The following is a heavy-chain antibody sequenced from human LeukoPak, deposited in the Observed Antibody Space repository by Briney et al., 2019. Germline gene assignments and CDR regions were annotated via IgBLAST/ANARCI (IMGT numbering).Heavy chain of an antibody. D-gene: IGHD3-3*01. CDR2: IKQDGSEK. Sequence: GGSLRLSCAASGFTFSSYWMSWVRQAPGKGLEWVANIKQDGSEKYYVDSVKGRFTISRDNAKNSLYLQMSSLRAEDTAVYYCARSYDFWSGYYSYYFDYWGQGTLVTVSS. CDR1: GFTFSSYW. CDR3: ARSYDFWSGYYSYYFDY. J-gene: IGHJ4*02. V-gene: IGHV3-7*01.